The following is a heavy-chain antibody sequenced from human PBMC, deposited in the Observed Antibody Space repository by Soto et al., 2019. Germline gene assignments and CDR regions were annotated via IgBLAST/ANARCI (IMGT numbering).Heavy chain of an antibody. CDR1: GCTFSTYW. J-gene: IGHJ4*02. Sequence: EVKLVESGGGLVQPGGSLRLSCAAAGCTFSTYWMTWVRQPPGKGLEWVANMDQDGSETYYVDSVRGRFTVSRGNARNSLYLQMNSLRVEDTAVYYCVCGGNFFIYWGQGTLVTVSP. D-gene: IGHD3-16*01. CDR2: MDQDGSET. V-gene: IGHV3-7*01. CDR3: VCGGNFFIY.